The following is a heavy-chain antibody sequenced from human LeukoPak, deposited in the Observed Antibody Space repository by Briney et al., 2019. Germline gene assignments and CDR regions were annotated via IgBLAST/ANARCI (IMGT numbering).Heavy chain of an antibody. J-gene: IGHJ3*02. Sequence: GASVKVSCKASGGTFSSYAISWVRQAPGQGLEWMGGIIPIFGTANYAQKFQGRVTITTDESTSTAYMELSSLRSEDTAVYYCARDRASGSYFDAFDIWGQETMVTVSS. CDR1: GGTFSSYA. CDR2: IIPIFGTA. D-gene: IGHD1-26*01. CDR3: ARDRASGSYFDAFDI. V-gene: IGHV1-69*05.